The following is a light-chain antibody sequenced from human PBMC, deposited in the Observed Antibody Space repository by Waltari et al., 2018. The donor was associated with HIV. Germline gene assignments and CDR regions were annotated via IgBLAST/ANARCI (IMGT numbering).Light chain of an antibody. V-gene: IGLV3-25*03. Sequence: SYEVTQPPSVSVSPGQTATITCSGDALPKQFAYWYQQKPGQAPTLVIYKDTERPSGIPEGFSGSSSGRIVTLTISGGQAEDEADYYCQSGDSSGTYWVFGGGTKLTV. CDR2: KDT. CDR1: ALPKQF. J-gene: IGLJ3*02. CDR3: QSGDSSGTYWV.